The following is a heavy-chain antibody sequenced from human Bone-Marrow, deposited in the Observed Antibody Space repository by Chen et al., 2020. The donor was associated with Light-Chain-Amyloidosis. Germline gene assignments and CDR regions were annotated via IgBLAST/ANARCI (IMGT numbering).Heavy chain of an antibody. CDR2: ISGSGGST. D-gene: IGHD1-26*01. J-gene: IGHJ5*02. Sequence: EVQLLESGGGLVQPGGSLRLSCAASGFTFSSYAMSWVRQAPGKGLERVSAISGSGGSTYYADSVKGRFTISRDNSKNTLYLQMNSLRAEDTAVYYCAKDFRVGATWIGDGWFDPWGQGTLVTVSS. CDR3: AKDFRVGATWIGDGWFDP. CDR1: GFTFSSYA. V-gene: IGHV3-23*01.